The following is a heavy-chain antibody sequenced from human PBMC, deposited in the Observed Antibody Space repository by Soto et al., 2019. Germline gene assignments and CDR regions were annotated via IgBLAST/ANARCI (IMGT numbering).Heavy chain of an antibody. Sequence: VGSLRLSCAASGFTFSSYAMSWVRQAPGKGLEWVSGISASGGRTYYADSVRGRFTISRDNSKNTLYLQMNSLRAEDTAVYYCAKHSWSDYYYYHMDVWGQGTTVTVSS. CDR3: AKHSWSDYYYYHMDV. J-gene: IGHJ6*02. D-gene: IGHD6-13*01. CDR2: ISASGGRT. CDR1: GFTFSSYA. V-gene: IGHV3-23*01.